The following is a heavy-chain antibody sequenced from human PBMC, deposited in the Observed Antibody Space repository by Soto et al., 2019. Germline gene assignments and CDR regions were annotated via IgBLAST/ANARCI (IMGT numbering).Heavy chain of an antibody. J-gene: IGHJ4*02. CDR2: IWYDGSNK. D-gene: IGHD6-13*01. CDR3: ARDFTSSWSPGH. Sequence: LRLSCAASGFAFSHYGMHWVRQAPGKGLEWVAVIWYDGSNKFYSDSVRGRFTISRDNSKNTMSLEMNSLGFEDTAVYYCARDFTSSWSPGHWGQGT. V-gene: IGHV3-33*08. CDR1: GFAFSHYG.